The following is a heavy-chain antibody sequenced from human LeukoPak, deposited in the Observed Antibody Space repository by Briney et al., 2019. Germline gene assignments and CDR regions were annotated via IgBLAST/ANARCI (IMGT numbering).Heavy chain of an antibody. CDR2: IYYSGST. Sequence: PSQTLSLTCTVSGGSISSGGYYWGWIRQPPGKGLEWIGSIYYSGSTYYNPSLKSRVTISVDTSKNQFSLKLSSVTAADTAVYYCARSPPMIVVVIDSLDYWGQGTLVTVSS. D-gene: IGHD3-22*01. CDR1: GGSISSGGYY. V-gene: IGHV4-39*01. J-gene: IGHJ4*02. CDR3: ARSPPMIVVVIDSLDY.